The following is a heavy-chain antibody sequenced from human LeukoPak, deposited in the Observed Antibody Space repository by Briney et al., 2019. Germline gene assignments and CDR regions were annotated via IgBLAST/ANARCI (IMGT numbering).Heavy chain of an antibody. D-gene: IGHD1-26*01. Sequence: GGSLRLSCTASGFAFSNHAMSWVRQAPGKGLEWVSSISISGGTTYYADSVKGRFTISRENSKSTLYLQMNSLRADDTAVYYCTRDRVGATAGRYYYGMDVWGQGTTVTVSS. CDR2: ISISGGTT. J-gene: IGHJ6*02. CDR1: GFAFSNHA. CDR3: TRDRVGATAGRYYYGMDV. V-gene: IGHV3-23*01.